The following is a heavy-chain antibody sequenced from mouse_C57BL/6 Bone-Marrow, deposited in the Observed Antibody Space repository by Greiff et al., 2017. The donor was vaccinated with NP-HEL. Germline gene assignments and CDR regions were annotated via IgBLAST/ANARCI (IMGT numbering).Heavy chain of an antibody. CDR1: GYTFTDYE. CDR3: TPLDYYAMDY. J-gene: IGHJ4*01. CDR2: IDPETGGT. D-gene: IGHD6-1*01. V-gene: IGHV1-15*01. Sequence: VQLQQSGAELVRPGASVTLSCKASGYTFTDYEMHWVKQTPVHGLEWIGAIDPETGGTAYNQKFKGKAILTADKSSSTACMELRSLTSEDSAVYYCTPLDYYAMDYWGQGTSVTVSS.